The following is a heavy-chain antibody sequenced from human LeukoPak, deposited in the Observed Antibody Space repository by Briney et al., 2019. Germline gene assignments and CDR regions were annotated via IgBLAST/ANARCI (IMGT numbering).Heavy chain of an antibody. CDR1: GYTFTSYG. CDR2: ISAYNGNT. J-gene: IGHJ4*02. D-gene: IGHD3-10*01. V-gene: IGHV1-18*01. Sequence: ASVKVSCKASGYTFTSYGISWVRQAPGRGLEWMGWISAYNGNTNYAQKLQGRVTMTTDTSTSTAYMELRSLRSDDTAVYYCARDRALGYYYGSGSYYELWGQGTLVTVSS. CDR3: ARDRALGYYYGSGSYYEL.